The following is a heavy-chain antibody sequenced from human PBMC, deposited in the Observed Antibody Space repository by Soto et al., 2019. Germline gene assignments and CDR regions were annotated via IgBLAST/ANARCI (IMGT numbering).Heavy chain of an antibody. D-gene: IGHD3-22*01. CDR2: IIPIFGTA. CDR3: ARAGDSSGYPYYFDY. J-gene: IGHJ4*02. V-gene: IGHV1-69*13. Sequence: VKVSCQASGGTFSSYAISWVRQAPGQGLEWMGGIIPIFGTANYAQKFQGRVTITADESTSTAYMELSSLRSEDTAVYYCARAGDSSGYPYYFDYWGQGTLVTVS. CDR1: GGTFSSYA.